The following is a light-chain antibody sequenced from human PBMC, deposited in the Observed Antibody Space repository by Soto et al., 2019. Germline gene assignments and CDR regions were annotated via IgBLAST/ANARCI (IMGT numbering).Light chain of an antibody. Sequence: QSALTQPASVSGSPGQSITISCTGTSNDVGSYNLVSWYQHHPGKAPKLMIFEGSKRPSGVSNLFSGSKSGNTASLTISGLQAEDEADLYCCSYAGSNYYVFGTGTKLTVL. V-gene: IGLV2-23*01. CDR3: CSYAGSNYYV. J-gene: IGLJ1*01. CDR2: EGS. CDR1: SNDVGSYNL.